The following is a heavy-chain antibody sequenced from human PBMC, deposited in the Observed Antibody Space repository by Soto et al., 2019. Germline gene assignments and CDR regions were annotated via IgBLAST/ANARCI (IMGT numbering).Heavy chain of an antibody. Sequence: QVQLVQSGNEVKKPGSSVKVSCKASGGTFTTNGIIWVRQAPGQGLEWMGGIVPVFGSTKYAQKFQGRLTTTADRSTNAAYMDLSSQKSEDTATYYCAQDTPRGDFIFNWFGPCGQGTLDTVSS. D-gene: IGHD2-21*01. CDR1: GGTFTTNG. CDR2: IVPVFGST. V-gene: IGHV1-69*06. J-gene: IGHJ5*02. CDR3: AQDTPRGDFIFNWFGP.